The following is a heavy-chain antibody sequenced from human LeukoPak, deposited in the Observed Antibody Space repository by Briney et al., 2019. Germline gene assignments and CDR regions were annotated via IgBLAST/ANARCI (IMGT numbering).Heavy chain of an antibody. Sequence: GGSLRLSCAASGFIFRNYAMSWVRQAPGEGLEWVSAITGSGDTTYYADSVKGRFTISRDNSKNTLYVEMNTLRAEDTAVYYCAKWGDYDILTGYYVSDFWGQGTLVTVSS. D-gene: IGHD3-9*01. J-gene: IGHJ4*02. CDR1: GFIFRNYA. CDR2: ITGSGDTT. CDR3: AKWGDYDILTGYYVSDF. V-gene: IGHV3-23*01.